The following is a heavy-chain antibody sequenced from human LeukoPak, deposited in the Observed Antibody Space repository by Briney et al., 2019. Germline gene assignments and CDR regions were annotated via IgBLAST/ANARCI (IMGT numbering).Heavy chain of an antibody. V-gene: IGHV1-69*05. D-gene: IGHD2-2*01. CDR1: GGTFSSYA. Sequence: SVKVSCKASGGTFSSYAISWVRQAPGQGLEWMGGIIPIFGTANYAQKFQGRVTITTDESTSTAYMELSSLRSEDTAVYYCARTEFTVVVPAAMTGNYYYMDVWGKGTTVTVSS. J-gene: IGHJ6*03. CDR3: ARTEFTVVVPAAMTGNYYYMDV. CDR2: IIPIFGTA.